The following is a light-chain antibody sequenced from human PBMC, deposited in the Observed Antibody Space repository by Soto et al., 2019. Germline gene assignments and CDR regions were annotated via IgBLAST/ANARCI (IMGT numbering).Light chain of an antibody. J-gene: IGKJ2*01. CDR2: WAS. Sequence: DIVMTQSTDSLSVSLGERATINCKSSQSVLYSSNNKTSLAWYQQKPGQPPKLLIYWASTREAGVPDRFSVSGSGTAFTLTISSLQAEDVAVYYCPQYYSTPYTFGQGTKLEIK. CDR3: PQYYSTPYT. V-gene: IGKV4-1*01. CDR1: QSVLYSSNNKTS.